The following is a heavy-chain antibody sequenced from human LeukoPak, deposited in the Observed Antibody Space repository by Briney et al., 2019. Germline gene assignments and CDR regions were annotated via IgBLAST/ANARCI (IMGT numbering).Heavy chain of an antibody. CDR3: AREDYGTGSYYRGDAFDI. CDR1: GASVSGYY. Sequence: SETLSLTCAVAGASVSGYYWTWVRQPLGKGLEWIGEISHTGGANYNPSLKSRVTIGLDTSKKQLSLKLESVTAADTAVYYCAREDYGTGSYYRGDAFDIWGHGTMVTVSS. V-gene: IGHV4-34*01. CDR2: ISHTGGA. D-gene: IGHD3-10*01. J-gene: IGHJ3*02.